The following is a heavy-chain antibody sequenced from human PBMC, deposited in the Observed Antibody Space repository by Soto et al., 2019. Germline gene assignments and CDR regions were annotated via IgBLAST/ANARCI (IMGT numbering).Heavy chain of an antibody. V-gene: IGHV1-69*02. CDR2: IIPILGIA. J-gene: IGHJ4*02. D-gene: IGHD2-21*01. CDR3: AIDSRSTSTALD. CDR1: GGTFSSYT. Sequence: SVKVSCKASGGTFSSYTISWVRQAPGQGLEWMGRIIPILGIANYAQKFQGRVTITADKSTSTAYMELSSLRSEDTAVYYCAIDSRSTSTALDWGQGTLVTVSS.